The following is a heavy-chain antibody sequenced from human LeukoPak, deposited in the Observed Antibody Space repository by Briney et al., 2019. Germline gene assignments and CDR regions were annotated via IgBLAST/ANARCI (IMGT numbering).Heavy chain of an antibody. V-gene: IGHV3-30*03. Sequence: GRSLRLSCAAPGFSFSNYGMHWVRQAPGKGLEWVALMSYDGSKTYYADSVKGRFTISRDNSRNTLYLQMNSLRAEDTAMYYCARTWHPDIWGQGTMVTVSS. CDR3: ARTWHPDI. CDR2: MSYDGSKT. J-gene: IGHJ3*02. CDR1: GFSFSNYG.